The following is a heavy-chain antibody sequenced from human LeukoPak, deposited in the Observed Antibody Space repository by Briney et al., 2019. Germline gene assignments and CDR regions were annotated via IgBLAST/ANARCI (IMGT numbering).Heavy chain of an antibody. J-gene: IGHJ4*02. CDR2: ISSSSSTI. CDR3: ARDPDYYDSSGSPY. D-gene: IGHD3-22*01. CDR1: GFTFSDYY. V-gene: IGHV3-11*04. Sequence: GGSLRLSCAASGFTFSDYYMSWIRQAPGKGLEWVSYISSSSSTIYYADSVKGRFTISRDNAKNSLYLQMNSLRAEDTAVYYCARDPDYYDSSGSPYWGQGTLVTVSS.